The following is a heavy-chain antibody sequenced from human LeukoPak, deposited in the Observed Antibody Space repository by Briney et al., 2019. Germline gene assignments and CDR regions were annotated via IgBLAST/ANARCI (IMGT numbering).Heavy chain of an antibody. Sequence: SETLSLTCAVYGGSFSGYYWSWIRQPPGKGLEWIGEINHSGSTNYNPSLKSRVTISVDTSKNQFSLKLSSVTAAGTAVYYCARVRTLWTVTTIWYGAFDIWGRGTLVTVSS. CDR2: INHSGST. CDR3: ARVRTLWTVTTIWYGAFDI. V-gene: IGHV4-34*01. D-gene: IGHD4-17*01. J-gene: IGHJ2*01. CDR1: GGSFSGYY.